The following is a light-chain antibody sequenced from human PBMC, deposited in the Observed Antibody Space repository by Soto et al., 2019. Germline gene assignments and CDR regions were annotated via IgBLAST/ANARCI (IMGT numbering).Light chain of an antibody. CDR2: SAS. Sequence: EVVMTQSPATLSVSPGERVTLSCRASQSVSGNLAWYQQKPGQAPRLLIYSASTRATGIPASFSGSGSGTEFTLTISSLQSEYFAVYYCQQYNNWPLTFGGGTKVEIK. V-gene: IGKV3-15*01. CDR3: QQYNNWPLT. CDR1: QSVSGN. J-gene: IGKJ4*01.